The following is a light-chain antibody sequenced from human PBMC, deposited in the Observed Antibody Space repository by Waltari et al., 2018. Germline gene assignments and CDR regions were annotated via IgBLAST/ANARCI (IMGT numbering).Light chain of an antibody. CDR2: YVS. CDR1: SSDVGGYND. V-gene: IGLV2-14*03. CDR3: SSYISSSTLEL. Sequence: QSALTQPASVSGSPGQSITISCTGTSSDVGGYNDVSWYQQHPGKAPKIMIYYVSNRHPWFSNLFSCSKSGKSASMTISGLQAEDEADYYCSSYISSSTLELFGEWTSLTVL. J-gene: IGLJ2*01.